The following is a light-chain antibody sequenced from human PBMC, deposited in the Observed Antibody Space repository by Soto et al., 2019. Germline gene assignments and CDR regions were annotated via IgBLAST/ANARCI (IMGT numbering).Light chain of an antibody. CDR1: RDDVGAYNS. CDR2: KGT. V-gene: IGLV2-23*01. Sequence: QSALAQPASVSWSPGQSITISCTGTRDDVGAYNSVSWYQQLPHKAPQVILYKGTQRPSGVSSRFSGSTSGNAASLTISGLQADDEADYFCCSSAPESTYVFGTGTKVTVL. CDR3: CSSAPESTYV. J-gene: IGLJ1*01.